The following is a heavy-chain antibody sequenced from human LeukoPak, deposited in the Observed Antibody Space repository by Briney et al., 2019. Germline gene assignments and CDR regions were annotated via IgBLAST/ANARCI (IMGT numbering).Heavy chain of an antibody. CDR2: INTRGSTI. CDR3: ARELRDSSGWSKVRFDY. CDR1: GPTFSSYE. V-gene: IGHV3-48*03. J-gene: IGHJ4*02. D-gene: IGHD6-19*01. Sequence: PGGSLRLSCEASGPTFSSYEMNWVRQAPGKGLEWISYINTRGSTIYYADSVKGRFTISRDNAKNSLYLQMNSLRVEDTAVYYCARELRDSSGWSKVRFDYWGQGALVTVSS.